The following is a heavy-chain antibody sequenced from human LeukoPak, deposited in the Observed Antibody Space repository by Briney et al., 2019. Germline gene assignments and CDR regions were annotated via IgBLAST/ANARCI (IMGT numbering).Heavy chain of an antibody. CDR1: GFTFSSYE. CDR3: ARGDRLTTLDC. Sequence: PGGSLRFSCAASGFTFSSYEMNWVRQAPGKGLEWVSHIGNRGTTIFYADSVKGRFTISRDNAKNSLSLQMNSLRAEDAAIYYCARGDRLTTLDCWGQGTLVTVS. J-gene: IGHJ4*02. CDR2: IGNRGTTI. V-gene: IGHV3-48*03. D-gene: IGHD3-16*01.